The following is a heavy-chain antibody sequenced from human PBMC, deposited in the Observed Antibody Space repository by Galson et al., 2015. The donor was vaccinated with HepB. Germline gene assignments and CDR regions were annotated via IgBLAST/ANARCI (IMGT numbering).Heavy chain of an antibody. Sequence: SLRLSCAASGFTFSSYWMSWVRQAPGKGLEWVANIKQDGSEKYYVDSVKGRFTISRDNAKNSLYLQMNSLRAEDTAVYYCARGWELRYRLYYFDYWGQGTLVTVSS. CDR3: ARGWELRYRLYYFDY. CDR2: IKQDGSEK. J-gene: IGHJ4*02. D-gene: IGHD3-10*01. CDR1: GFTFSSYW. V-gene: IGHV3-7*03.